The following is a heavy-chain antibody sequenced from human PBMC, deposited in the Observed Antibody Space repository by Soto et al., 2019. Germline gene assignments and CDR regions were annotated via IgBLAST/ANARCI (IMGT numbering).Heavy chain of an antibody. J-gene: IGHJ4*02. CDR3: VVRLRQYYFDY. V-gene: IGHV1-69*06. CDR2: IIPIFGTA. D-gene: IGHD5-12*01. CDR1: GGTFSSYA. Sequence: SVKVSCKASGGTFSSYAISWVRQAPGQGLEWMGGIIPIFGTANCAQKFQGRVTITADKSTSTAYMELSSLRSEDTAVYYCVVRLRQYYFDYWGQGTLVTVSS.